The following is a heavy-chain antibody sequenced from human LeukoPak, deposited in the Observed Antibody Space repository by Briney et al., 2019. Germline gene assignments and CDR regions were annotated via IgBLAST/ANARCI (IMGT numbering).Heavy chain of an antibody. V-gene: IGHV4-38-2*02. D-gene: IGHD3-22*01. CDR2: IYHSGST. CDR3: AREGYYYDSSDRY. J-gene: IGHJ4*02. CDR1: GYSISSGYY. Sequence: SETLSLTXTVSGYSISSGYYWVWIRQPPGKGLERIGSIYHSGSTYYNPSLKSRVTISVDTSKNQFSLKLSSVTAADTAVYYCAREGYYYDSSDRYWGQGTLVTVSS.